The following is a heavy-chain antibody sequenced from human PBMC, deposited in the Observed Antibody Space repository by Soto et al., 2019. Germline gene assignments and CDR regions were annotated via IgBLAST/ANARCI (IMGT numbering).Heavy chain of an antibody. CDR3: ARGGSRPEFSYYSGMEV. CDR1: GYTFTSYG. Sequence: QVQLVQSGAEVKKPGASVKFSCKASGYTFTSYGISLVRQVPGQGLEWMWWISAYNGNTNYAQKLQGIVTMTTKTSMSTAYIQLRSRRSEDAAVYYCARGGSRPEFSYYSGMEVWGQGTTVTVSS. D-gene: IGHD1-26*01. J-gene: IGHJ6*02. CDR2: ISAYNGNT. V-gene: IGHV1-18*01.